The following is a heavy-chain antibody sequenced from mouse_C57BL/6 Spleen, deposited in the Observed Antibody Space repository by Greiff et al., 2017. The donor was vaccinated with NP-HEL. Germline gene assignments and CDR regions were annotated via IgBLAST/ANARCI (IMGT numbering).Heavy chain of an antibody. CDR2: ISNGGGST. D-gene: IGHD1-1*01. J-gene: IGHJ1*03. CDR1: GFPFSDYY. V-gene: IGHV5-12*01. CDR3: ARRGGSSYDWYFDV. Sequence: EVKLMESGGGLVQPGGSLKLSCAASGFPFSDYYMYWVRQTPEKRLEWVAYISNGGGSTYYPDTVKGRFTISRDNAKNTLYLQMSRLKSEDTAMYYCARRGGSSYDWYFDVWGTGTTVTVSS.